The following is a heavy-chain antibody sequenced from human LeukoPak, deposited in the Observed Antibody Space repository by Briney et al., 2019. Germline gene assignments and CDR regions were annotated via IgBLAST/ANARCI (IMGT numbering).Heavy chain of an antibody. V-gene: IGHV3-23*01. J-gene: IGHJ6*03. CDR2: ISGSGGRT. CDR3: ARAYGSGRQAHYYYYMDV. CDR1: GFTFSSYA. Sequence: GGSLRLSCAASGFTFSSYAMSWVRQAPGKGLEWVSAISGSGGRTYYADSVKGRFTISRDNSKNTLYLQMNSLRAEDTAVYYCARAYGSGRQAHYYYYMDVWGKGTTVTISS. D-gene: IGHD3-10*01.